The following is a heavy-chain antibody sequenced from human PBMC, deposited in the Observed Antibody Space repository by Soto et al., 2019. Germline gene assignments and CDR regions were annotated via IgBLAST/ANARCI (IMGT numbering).Heavy chain of an antibody. CDR2: IFYNGST. D-gene: IGHD5-18*01. J-gene: IGHJ6*03. CDR1: GDTIRYYY. Sequence: SETMPLPCIVFGDTIRYYYWNWIRQPPGQGLEWIGYIFYNGSTNYNPSLKSRVTISVDTSKNQFSLRLTSVTAADTAVYYCAREGYSYGPGYNYYYLDVWGKGTTVTVSS. V-gene: IGHV4-59*01. CDR3: AREGYSYGPGYNYYYLDV.